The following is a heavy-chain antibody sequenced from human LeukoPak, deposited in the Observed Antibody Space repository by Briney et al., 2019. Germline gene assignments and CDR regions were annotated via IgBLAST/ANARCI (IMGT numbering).Heavy chain of an antibody. CDR3: ATHTSSWYNFDY. Sequence: GGSLRLSCAASGFTFINYAMSWVRQAPGKGLEWVSTISATAGDTYYADSVKGRFTISRDNSKNTLCLQMNSLTAEDTAVYYCATHTSSWYNFDYWGQGILVTVSS. J-gene: IGHJ4*02. D-gene: IGHD6-13*01. CDR2: ISATAGDT. CDR1: GFTFINYA. V-gene: IGHV3-23*01.